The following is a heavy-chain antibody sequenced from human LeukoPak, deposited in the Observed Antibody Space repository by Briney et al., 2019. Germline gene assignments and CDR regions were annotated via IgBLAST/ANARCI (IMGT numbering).Heavy chain of an antibody. Sequence: EGSLRLSCAASGFTFSSYAMSWVRQAPGKGLEWVSFIRYDGSNKYYADSVKGRFTISRDNSKNTLYLQMNSLRAEDTAVYYCAKDSIEDIVVVPAAPWYFDYWGQGTLVTVSS. D-gene: IGHD2-2*01. V-gene: IGHV3-30*02. CDR2: IRYDGSNK. CDR3: AKDSIEDIVVVPAAPWYFDY. CDR1: GFTFSSYA. J-gene: IGHJ4*02.